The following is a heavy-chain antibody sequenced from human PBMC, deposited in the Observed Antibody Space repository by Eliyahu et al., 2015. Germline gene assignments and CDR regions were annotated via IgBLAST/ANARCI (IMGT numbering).Heavy chain of an antibody. J-gene: IGHJ4*02. CDR1: GFTFDDYA. V-gene: IGHV3-9*01. CDR3: AKDPFSYDFWSGYFMR. CDR2: ISWNSGTI. Sequence: EVQLVESGGGLVQPGRSLXLSXAASGFTFDDYAMPWVRQAPGKGLGWVSGISWNSGTIGYADSVKGRFTISRDNAKNSLYLQMNSLRAEDTALYYCAKDPFSYDFWSGYFMRWGQGTLVTVSS. D-gene: IGHD3-3*01.